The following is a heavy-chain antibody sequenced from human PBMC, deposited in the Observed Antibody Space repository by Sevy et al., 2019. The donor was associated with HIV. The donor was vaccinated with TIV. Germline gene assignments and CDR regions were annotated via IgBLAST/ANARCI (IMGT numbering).Heavy chain of an antibody. CDR1: GGTFSSYA. D-gene: IGHD6-6*01. CDR2: IIPIFGTA. Sequence: ASVKVSCKASGGTFSSYAISWVRQAPGQGLEWMGGIIPIFGTANYAQKFQGRVTITADESTGTAYMELSSLRSEDTAVYYCAGSSSSWFDPWGQGTLVTVSS. CDR3: AGSSSSWFDP. J-gene: IGHJ5*02. V-gene: IGHV1-69*13.